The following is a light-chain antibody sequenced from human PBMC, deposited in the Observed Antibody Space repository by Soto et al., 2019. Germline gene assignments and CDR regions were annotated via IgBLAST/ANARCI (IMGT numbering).Light chain of an antibody. CDR3: QSYDSSLSGSVV. Sequence: QSVLTQPPSVSGAPRQRVTISCTGSSSNIGAGYDVHWYQQLPGTAPKLLMYDNSNRPSGVPDRFSGSKSDTSASLAITGLQAEDEADYYCQSYDSSLSGSVVFGGGTKLTVL. V-gene: IGLV1-40*01. CDR2: DNS. CDR1: SSNIGAGYD. J-gene: IGLJ2*01.